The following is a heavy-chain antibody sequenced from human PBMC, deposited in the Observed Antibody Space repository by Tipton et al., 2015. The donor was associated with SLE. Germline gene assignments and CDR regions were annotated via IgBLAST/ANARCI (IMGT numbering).Heavy chain of an antibody. CDR3: ARDGARSDYVRWFDP. J-gene: IGHJ5*02. V-gene: IGHV3-30*04. CDR1: GFTFSSYA. CDR2: ISYDGSNK. Sequence: RSLRLSCAASGFTFSSYAMHWVRQAPGKGLEWVAVISYDGSNKYYADSVKGRFTISRDNSKNTLYLQMNSLRAEDTAVYYCARDGARSDYVRWFDPWGQGTLVTVSS. D-gene: IGHD4-17*01.